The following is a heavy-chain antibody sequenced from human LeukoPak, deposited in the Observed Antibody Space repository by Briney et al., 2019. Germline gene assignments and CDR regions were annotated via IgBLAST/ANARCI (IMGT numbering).Heavy chain of an antibody. CDR1: GFTFSSYS. J-gene: IGHJ4*02. CDR3: ARAIGPAAILNYFDY. CDR2: ISSSSSYI. Sequence: GGSLRPSCAASGFTFSSYSMNWVRQAPGKGLEWVSSISSSSSYIYYADSVKGRFTISRDNAKNSLYLQMNSLRAEDTAVYYCARAIGPAAILNYFDYWGQGTLVTVSS. D-gene: IGHD2-2*02. V-gene: IGHV3-21*01.